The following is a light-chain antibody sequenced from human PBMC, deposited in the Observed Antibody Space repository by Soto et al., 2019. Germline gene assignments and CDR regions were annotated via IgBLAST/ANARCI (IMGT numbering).Light chain of an antibody. CDR3: SSYTSSNALEV. V-gene: IGLV2-14*01. Sequence: QSALNQPASVSGSPGQSITISCTGTSSDVGGSDYVSWYQHHPHRAPKLLIYEVSYRPSGVSDRFSGSKSGNTASLTISGLQAEDEADYYCSSYTSSNALEVFGIGTKSPS. J-gene: IGLJ1*01. CDR1: SSDVGGSDY. CDR2: EVS.